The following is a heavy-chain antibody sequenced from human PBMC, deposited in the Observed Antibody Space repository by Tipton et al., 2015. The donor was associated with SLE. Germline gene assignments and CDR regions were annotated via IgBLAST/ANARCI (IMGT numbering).Heavy chain of an antibody. CDR2: IYQSGST. V-gene: IGHV4-38-2*01. CDR3: ARGDLYGYLYMDV. J-gene: IGHJ6*03. CDR1: GYSISSGYY. D-gene: IGHD5-18*01. Sequence: TLSLTCAVSGYSISSGYYWGWIRQPPGKGLEWIGSIYQSGSTYYNPSLKSRVTISVDTSKNQFSLNLSSVTAADTAVYYCARGDLYGYLYMDVWGKGTTVTVSS.